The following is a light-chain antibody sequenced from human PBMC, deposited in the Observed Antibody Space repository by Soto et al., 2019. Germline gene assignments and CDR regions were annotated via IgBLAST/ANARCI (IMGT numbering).Light chain of an antibody. CDR2: DVN. CDR3: SSYTSTSTWV. CDR1: SSDVGGYNY. V-gene: IGLV2-14*01. Sequence: QSALTQPASVSGSPGQSITISCTGTSSDVGGYNYVSWYQQHPGKAPKLMIYDVNNRPSGVSNRFSGSKSGNTASLTISGLQAEDEADYYCSSYTSTSTWVFGGGTQLTA. J-gene: IGLJ7*02.